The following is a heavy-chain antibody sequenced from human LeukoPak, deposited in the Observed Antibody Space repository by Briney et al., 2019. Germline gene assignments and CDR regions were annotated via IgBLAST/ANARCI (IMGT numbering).Heavy chain of an antibody. J-gene: IGHJ4*02. D-gene: IGHD1-26*01. V-gene: IGHV3-30*18. CDR2: ISYDGSNK. Sequence: PGGSLRLSCAASGFTFSTYGMDWVRQAPGKGLEWVAFISYDGSNKYYADSVKGRFTISRDNSKNTLYLQMNSLRAEDTAVYYCAKVSISGSYWCYFDYWGQGTLVTVSS. CDR3: AKVSISGSYWCYFDY. CDR1: GFTFSTYG.